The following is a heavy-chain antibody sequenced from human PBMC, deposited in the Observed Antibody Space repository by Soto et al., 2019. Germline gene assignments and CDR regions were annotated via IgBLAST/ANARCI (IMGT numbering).Heavy chain of an antibody. CDR3: ARGTYCGEDCQYDFDS. Sequence: EVQLVESGGGLVQPGGSLRLSCEASGLTFRSYWMSWVRQAPGKGLEWVANIKQDGSTKNYLDSVKGRFTISRDNAKNSLSLQMNSLRAEDTAVYYCARGTYCGEDCQYDFDSWGQGTLVTVSS. V-gene: IGHV3-7*01. CDR1: GLTFRSYW. CDR2: IKQDGSTK. J-gene: IGHJ4*02. D-gene: IGHD2-21*02.